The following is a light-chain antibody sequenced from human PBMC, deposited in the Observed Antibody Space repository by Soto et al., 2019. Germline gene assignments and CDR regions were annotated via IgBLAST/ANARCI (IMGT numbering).Light chain of an antibody. J-gene: IGLJ1*01. CDR2: EVT. CDR1: TGDVGGYDY. Sequence: QSALTQPASVSGSPGQSITISCTGTTGDVGGYDYVSWYQQYPYKAPKLIIYEVTNRPSGISNRFSGSKSGNTAFLTISGLQAEDEADYYCSSYTSSSTLYVFGTGTKVTVL. V-gene: IGLV2-14*01. CDR3: SSYTSSSTLYV.